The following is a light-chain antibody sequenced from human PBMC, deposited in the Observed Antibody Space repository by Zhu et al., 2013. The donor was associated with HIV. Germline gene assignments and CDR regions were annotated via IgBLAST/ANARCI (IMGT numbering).Light chain of an antibody. J-gene: IGKJ3*01. Sequence: DIQLTQSPSSLSASVGDRVTITCRASQSISSYLNWYQQKPGKAPKLLIYDASNLETGVPSRFSGTGTGTDFTFIISSLQPEDIATYYCQEYDNLPIFTFGPGTKVDFK. CDR1: QSISSY. CDR3: QEYDNLPIFT. V-gene: IGKV1-33*01. CDR2: DAS.